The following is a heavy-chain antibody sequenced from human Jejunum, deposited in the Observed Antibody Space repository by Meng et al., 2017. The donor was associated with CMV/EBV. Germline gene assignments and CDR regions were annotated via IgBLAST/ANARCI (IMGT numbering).Heavy chain of an antibody. Sequence: GFTFSSYGIHWVRQAPGKGLEWVAFIQYDGSKKSYADSVKGRFTISRDNSKNTLYLQMNSLRGEDTALYYCARDPNQLVLEYFQHWGQGTPVTVSS. J-gene: IGHJ1*01. CDR1: GFTFSSYG. D-gene: IGHD1-14*01. CDR2: IQYDGSKK. V-gene: IGHV3-30*02. CDR3: ARDPNQLVLEYFQH.